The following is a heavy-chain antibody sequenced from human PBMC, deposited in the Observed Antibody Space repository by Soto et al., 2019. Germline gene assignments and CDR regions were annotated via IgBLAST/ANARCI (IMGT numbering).Heavy chain of an antibody. D-gene: IGHD6-19*01. V-gene: IGHV4-59*01. CDR2: IYYSGST. CDR3: ARDRSSGWYYFDY. CDR1: GGSISSYY. J-gene: IGHJ4*02. Sequence: SETLSLTCTVSGGSISSYYWSWIRQPPGKGLEWIGYIYYSGSTNYNPSLKSRVTISVDTSKNQFSLKLSSVTAADTAVYYCARDRSSGWYYFDYWGQGTLVTVSS.